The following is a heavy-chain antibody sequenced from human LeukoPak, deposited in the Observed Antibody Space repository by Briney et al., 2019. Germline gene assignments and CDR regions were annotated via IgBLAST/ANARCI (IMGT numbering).Heavy chain of an antibody. Sequence: PSETLSLTCTVSGGSISSYYWSWIRQPPGRGLEWIGYIYYSGYTNYNPSLKSRVTISVDTSKNQFSLKLSSVTAADTAVYYCAGLYASGTYYGCWGQGTLVTVSS. D-gene: IGHD3-10*01. CDR3: AGLYASGTYYGC. CDR2: IYYSGYT. CDR1: GGSISSYY. V-gene: IGHV4-59*08. J-gene: IGHJ4*02.